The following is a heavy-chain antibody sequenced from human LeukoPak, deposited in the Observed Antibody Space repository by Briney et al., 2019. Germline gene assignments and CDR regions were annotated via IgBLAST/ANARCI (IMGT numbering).Heavy chain of an antibody. V-gene: IGHV3-11*01. CDR1: GFTFSDYY. J-gene: IGHJ5*02. CDR3: ARDVTTAAGTGGHNWFDP. D-gene: IGHD6-13*01. CDR2: ISSSGSTI. Sequence: PGGSLRLSCAASGFTFSDYYMRWIRQAPGKGLEWVSYISSSGSTIYYADSVKGRFTISRDNAKNSLYVQMNSLSAEDTSVYYCARDVTTAAGTGGHNWFDPWGQGTLVTVSS.